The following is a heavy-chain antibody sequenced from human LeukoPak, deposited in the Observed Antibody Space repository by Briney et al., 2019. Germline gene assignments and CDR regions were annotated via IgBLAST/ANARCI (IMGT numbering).Heavy chain of an antibody. CDR3: ARPPITMVRGVIIEGNWFDP. Sequence: GGSLRLSCAASGFTFSSYSMNWVRQAPGKGLEWVSSISSSSSYIYYADSVKGRFTISRDNAKNSLYLQMNSLRAEDTAVYYCARPPITMVRGVIIEGNWFDPWGQETLVTVSS. D-gene: IGHD3-10*01. V-gene: IGHV3-21*01. J-gene: IGHJ5*02. CDR1: GFTFSSYS. CDR2: ISSSSSYI.